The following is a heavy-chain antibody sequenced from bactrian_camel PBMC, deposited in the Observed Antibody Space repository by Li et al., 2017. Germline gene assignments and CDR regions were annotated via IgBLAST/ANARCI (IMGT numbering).Heavy chain of an antibody. D-gene: IGHD6*01. Sequence: VQLVESGGGLVQPGVSLRLSCTSSLFSYPYMTWVRQGPGKGLEWISTIDTGGSTYYADSVKGRFTISRDNAKNTVYLQMNSLKPEDTAMYYCAADLKRCSGSWYDPSFLEYWGQGTQVTVS. J-gene: IGHJ4*01. V-gene: IGHV3S10*01. CDR1: LFSYPY. CDR3: AADLKRCSGSWYDPSFLEY. CDR2: IDTGGST.